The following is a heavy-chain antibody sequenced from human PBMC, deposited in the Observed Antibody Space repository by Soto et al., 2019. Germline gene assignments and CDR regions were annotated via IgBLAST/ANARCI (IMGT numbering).Heavy chain of an antibody. CDR1: GGTFSSYA. J-gene: IGHJ6*02. CDR3: ARAYCSGGSCYVGVYYYGMDV. Sequence: SVKVSCKASGGTFSSYAISWVRQVPGQGLEWMGGIIPIFGTANYAQKFQGRVTITADESTSTAYMELSSLRSEDTAVYYCARAYCSGGSCYVGVYYYGMDVWGQGTTVTVSS. V-gene: IGHV1-69*13. CDR2: IIPIFGTA. D-gene: IGHD2-15*01.